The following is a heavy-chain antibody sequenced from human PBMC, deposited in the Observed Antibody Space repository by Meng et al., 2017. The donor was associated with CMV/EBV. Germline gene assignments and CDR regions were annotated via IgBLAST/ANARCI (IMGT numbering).Heavy chain of an antibody. D-gene: IGHD3-22*01. J-gene: IGHJ4*02. CDR3: ARGQDGSSGYYYGLAY. Sequence: GESLKISCAASGFTFSSYSMNWVRQAPGKGLEWVSYISSSSSTIYYADSVKGRFTISRDNAKNSLYLQMNSLRAEDTAVYYCARGQDGSSGYYYGLAYWGQGTLVTVSS. CDR1: GFTFSSYS. CDR2: ISSSSSTI. V-gene: IGHV3-48*04.